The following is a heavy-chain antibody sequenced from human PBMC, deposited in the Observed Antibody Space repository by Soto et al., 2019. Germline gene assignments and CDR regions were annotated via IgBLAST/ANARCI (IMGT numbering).Heavy chain of an antibody. CDR3: ARLLGITRVGGATTHLDS. J-gene: IGHJ4*02. D-gene: IGHD3-10*01. V-gene: IGHV4-31*11. Sequence: SETLSLTCAVYGGSFSGYYWSWIRQHPGKGLEWIGYIYYSGSTYYNPSLKSRVTISVDTSKNQFSLKLSSVTAADTAVYYCARLLGITRVGGATTHLDSGAQETLAT. CDR1: GGSFSGYY. CDR2: IYYSGST.